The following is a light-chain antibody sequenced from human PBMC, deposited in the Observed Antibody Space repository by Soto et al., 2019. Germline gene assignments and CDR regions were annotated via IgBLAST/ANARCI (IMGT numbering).Light chain of an antibody. V-gene: IGKV1-39*01. J-gene: IGKJ3*01. CDR1: QNIGNY. Sequence: DIQMTQSPSLSASVGDRVTITCRASQNIGNYLNWYQQRPGKAPKPLVLSASRLKSGVPSRFSGIGSGTDFTLTITNLQPEDFAVYYCQQSYSAPLTFGPGTTVDFK. CDR3: QQSYSAPLT. CDR2: SAS.